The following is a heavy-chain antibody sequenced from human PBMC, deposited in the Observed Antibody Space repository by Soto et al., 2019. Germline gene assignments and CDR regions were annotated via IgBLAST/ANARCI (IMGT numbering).Heavy chain of an antibody. CDR2: ISGSGGST. CDR3: AKENGYSSSWFEFDY. V-gene: IGHV3-23*01. D-gene: IGHD6-13*01. J-gene: IGHJ4*02. CDR1: GCNFSSYA. Sequence: GGSLRLSSAASGCNFSSYAMSWVRQAPGKGLEWVSAISGSGGSTYYADSVKGRFTISRDNSKNTLYLQMNSLRAEDTAVYYCAKENGYSSSWFEFDYWGQGTLVTVSS.